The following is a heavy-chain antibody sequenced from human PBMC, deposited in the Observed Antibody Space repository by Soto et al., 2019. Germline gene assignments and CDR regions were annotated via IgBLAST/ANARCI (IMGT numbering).Heavy chain of an antibody. V-gene: IGHV4-39*01. Sequence: SETLSLTCSVSNGAMMRSSYYWGWIRQPPGKGLEWIGSVFYNGSSHYNPSLKSRLAISVDTSKNQFSLKLSSVTAADTAVYYCVRRPTAEEAAGTIWYNGKDVWGQGTTVXV. CDR1: NGAMMRSSYY. J-gene: IGHJ6*02. D-gene: IGHD1-7*01. CDR2: VFYNGSS. CDR3: VRRPTAEEAAGTIWYNGKDV.